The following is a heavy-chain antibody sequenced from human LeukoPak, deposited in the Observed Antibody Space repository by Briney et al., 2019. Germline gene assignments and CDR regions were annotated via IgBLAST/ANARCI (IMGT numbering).Heavy chain of an antibody. V-gene: IGHV3-7*01. CDR2: LKYDGSDK. D-gene: IGHD3-22*01. J-gene: IGHJ4*02. CDR3: VREGDGSGYYSISLVY. Sequence: GGSLRLSCVASGFTFSTYWMSWVRQAPGKGLEWVANLKYDGSDKYYVDSVKDRFTISRDNAKNTLYLQMNSLRAEDTAVYYCVREGDGSGYYSISLVYWGQGTLVSVSS. CDR1: GFTFSTYW.